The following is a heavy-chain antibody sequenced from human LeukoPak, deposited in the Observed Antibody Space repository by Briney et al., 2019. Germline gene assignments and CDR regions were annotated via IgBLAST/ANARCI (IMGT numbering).Heavy chain of an antibody. CDR2: VNPNNGDT. J-gene: IGHJ4*02. CDR1: GYTFTGYY. CDR3: ARGSRVTNGDY. Sequence: ASVKVSCKASGYTFTGYYMHWVRQAPGQGLEWVGLVNPNNGDTKYAQKFQGRVTMTRDTSVSTACMELSRLRSDDTAVYYCARGSRVTNGDYWGQGTLVTVSS. D-gene: IGHD2-15*01. V-gene: IGHV1-2*02.